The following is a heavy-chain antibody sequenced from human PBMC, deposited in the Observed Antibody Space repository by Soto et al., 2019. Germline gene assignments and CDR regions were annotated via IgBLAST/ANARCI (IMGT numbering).Heavy chain of an antibody. D-gene: IGHD2-2*01. CDR1: GGSFSGYY. J-gene: IGHJ6*03. Sequence: SETLSLTCAVYGGSFSGYYWSWIRQPPGKGLEWIGEINHSGSTNYNPSLKSRVTISVDTSKNQFSLKLGSVTAADTAVYYCARGSRRCSSTSCYYYYYYMDVWGKGTTVTVSS. CDR3: ARGSRRCSSTSCYYYYYYMDV. V-gene: IGHV4-34*01. CDR2: INHSGST.